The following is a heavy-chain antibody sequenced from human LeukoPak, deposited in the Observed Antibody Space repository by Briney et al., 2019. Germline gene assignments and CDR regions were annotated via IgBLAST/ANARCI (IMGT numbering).Heavy chain of an antibody. Sequence: SVKVSCKASGFTFTSSVTQWVRQARGQRLEWIRWIVVGSGNTNYAQKFQERVTITRDMSTSTAYMELSSLRSEDTAVYYCARHGGSVYYYDSSGYLFWGQGTLVTVSS. CDR3: ARHGGSVYYYDSSGYLF. CDR1: GFTFTSSV. D-gene: IGHD3-22*01. CDR2: IVVGSGNT. J-gene: IGHJ4*02. V-gene: IGHV1-58*02.